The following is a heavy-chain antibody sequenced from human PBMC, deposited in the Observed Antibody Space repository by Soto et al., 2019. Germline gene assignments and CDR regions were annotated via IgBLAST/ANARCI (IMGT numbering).Heavy chain of an antibody. CDR2: IIPIFGTE. V-gene: IGHV1-69*13. CDR3: ARGGFGRGYSYGPFDY. CDR1: GGTFSSYA. J-gene: IGHJ4*02. D-gene: IGHD5-18*01. Sequence: GASVKVSCKASGGTFSSYAISWVRQAPGQGLEWMGGIIPIFGTENYAQKFQGRVTITADESTSTAYMELSSLRSEDTAVYYCARGGFGRGYSYGPFDYWGQGTLVTVSS.